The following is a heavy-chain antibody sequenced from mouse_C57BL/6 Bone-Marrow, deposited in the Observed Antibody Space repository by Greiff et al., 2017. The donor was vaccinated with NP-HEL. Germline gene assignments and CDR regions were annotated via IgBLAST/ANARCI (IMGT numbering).Heavy chain of an antibody. V-gene: IGHV5-17*01. CDR1: GFTFSDYG. CDR2: ISSGSSTI. J-gene: IGHJ4*01. D-gene: IGHD3-3*01. Sequence: EVMLVESGGGLVKPGGSLKLSCAASGFTFSDYGMHWVRQAPEKGLEWVAYISSGSSTIYYADTVKGRFTISRDNAKNTLFLQMTSLRSEDTAMYYCARGGRLYAMDYWGQGTSVTVSS. CDR3: ARGGRLYAMDY.